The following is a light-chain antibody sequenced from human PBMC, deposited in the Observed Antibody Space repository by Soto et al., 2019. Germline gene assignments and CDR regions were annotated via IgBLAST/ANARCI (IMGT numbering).Light chain of an antibody. V-gene: IGLV2-8*01. CDR3: SSYADNTVI. CDR2: EVN. CDR1: SSDFGGYNY. J-gene: IGLJ2*01. Sequence: QSALTQPPSASGSPGQSVAVSCAGMSSDFGGYNYVSWYQQHPGKAPKLLIFEVNRRPSGVPDRFSGSKSGNTASLTVSGLQAEDEAVYYCSSYADNTVIFGGGTKVTVL.